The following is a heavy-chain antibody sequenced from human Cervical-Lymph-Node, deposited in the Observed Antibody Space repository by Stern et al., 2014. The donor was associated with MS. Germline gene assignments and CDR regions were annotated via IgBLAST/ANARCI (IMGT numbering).Heavy chain of an antibody. J-gene: IGHJ5*02. D-gene: IGHD3-22*01. V-gene: IGHV4-39*01. CDR1: GGSISSSSYY. CDR3: ARWAYSSGWYNWFDP. CDR2: IYYSGST. Sequence: QLQLQESGPGLVKPSETLSLTCTVSGGSISSSSYYWGWIRQPPGKGLEWIGSIYYSGSTYYNPSLKSRVTISVDTSKNQFSLKMRSVTAADTAVYYCARWAYSSGWYNWFDPWGQGTLVTVSS.